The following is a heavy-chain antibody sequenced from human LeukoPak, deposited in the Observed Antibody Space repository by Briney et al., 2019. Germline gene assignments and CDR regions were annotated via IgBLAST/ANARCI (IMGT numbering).Heavy chain of an antibody. J-gene: IGHJ4*02. Sequence: SETLSLTCTVSSSSISIDYWNWIRQPPGKGLEWIGYIYYSGGTNYNPSLKSRLTISVDTSKNQFSLKLTSVTAADTAVYYCASEPLGDYGGNSGFDYWGQGSLVTVSS. CDR3: ASEPLGDYGGNSGFDY. D-gene: IGHD4-23*01. V-gene: IGHV4-59*01. CDR1: SSSISIDY. CDR2: IYYSGGT.